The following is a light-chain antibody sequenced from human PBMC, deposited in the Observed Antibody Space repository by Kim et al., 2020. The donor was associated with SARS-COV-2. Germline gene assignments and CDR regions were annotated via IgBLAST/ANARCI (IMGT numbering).Light chain of an antibody. CDR2: VNSDGSH. CDR3: QTWGTGIRV. CDR1: SGHSSYA. Sequence: QPVLTQSPSASASLGASVKLTCTLSSGHSSYAIAWHQQQPEKGPRYLMKVNSDGSHNKGDGIPDRFSGSSSGAERYLTISSLQSEDEADYYCQTWGTGIRVFGGGTQLTVL. J-gene: IGLJ2*01. V-gene: IGLV4-69*01.